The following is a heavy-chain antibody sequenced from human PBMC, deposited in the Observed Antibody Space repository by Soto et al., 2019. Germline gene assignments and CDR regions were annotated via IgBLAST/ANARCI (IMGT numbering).Heavy chain of an antibody. D-gene: IGHD2-15*01. CDR3: ARGGGGSRRGFAP. Sequence: PSETLSLTCTVSGGSISSGDYYWSWIRQHPGKGLEWIGYIYYSGSTYYNPSLKSRVTISVDTSKNQFSLKLSSVTAADTAVYYWARGGGGSRRGFAPGGRGTRVTVSS. CDR2: IYYSGST. V-gene: IGHV4-31*03. CDR1: GGSISSGDYY. J-gene: IGHJ5*02.